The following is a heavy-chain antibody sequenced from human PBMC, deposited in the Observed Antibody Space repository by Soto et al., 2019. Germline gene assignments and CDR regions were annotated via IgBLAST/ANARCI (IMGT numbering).Heavy chain of an antibody. CDR1: GASISDYY. CDR3: ARHALGYCSGGSCPYYFDY. V-gene: IGHV4-59*08. J-gene: IGHJ4*02. CDR2: IYYSGSI. D-gene: IGHD2-15*01. Sequence: PSETLSLTCTVSGASISDYYWSWVRQPPGKGLEWIAYIYYSGSINYNPSLKSRVTISVDTSKNQFSLKLSSVTAADTAVYYCARHALGYCSGGSCPYYFDYWGQGTLVTVS.